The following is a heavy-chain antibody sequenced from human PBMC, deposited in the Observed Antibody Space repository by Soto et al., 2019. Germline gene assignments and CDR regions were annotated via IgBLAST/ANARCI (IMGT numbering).Heavy chain of an antibody. Sequence: QDQLVQSGTEVKKPGASLKVSCKASGYIFKTYNIHWVRQAPGQRPEWMGWLYPGNGKTKYSWKFQDRVTISSDTFASTAYIDLSELRSEDTAVNYCAREMMLRGVVPTFLEAWGQGTRVTVSS. V-gene: IGHV1-3*01. CDR3: AREMMLRGVVPTFLEA. CDR1: GYIFKTYN. J-gene: IGHJ4*02. D-gene: IGHD3-10*01. CDR2: LYPGNGKT.